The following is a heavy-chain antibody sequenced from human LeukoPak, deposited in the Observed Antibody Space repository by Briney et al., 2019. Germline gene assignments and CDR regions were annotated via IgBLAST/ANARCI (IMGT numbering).Heavy chain of an antibody. J-gene: IGHJ5*02. CDR1: GYTFTSYY. CDR2: INPSGGST. CDR3: GRGPENCSGGSCKIDNNWFDP. V-gene: IGHV1-46*01. Sequence: EASVKVSCKASGYTFTSYYMHWVRQAPGQGLEWMGIINPSGGSTSYAQKFQGRVTMTRDTSTSTVYMELSSLRSEDTAVYYCGRGPENCSGGSCKIDNNWFDPWGQGTLVTVSS. D-gene: IGHD2-15*01.